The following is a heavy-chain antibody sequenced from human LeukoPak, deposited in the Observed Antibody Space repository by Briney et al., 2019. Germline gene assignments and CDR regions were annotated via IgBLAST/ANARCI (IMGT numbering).Heavy chain of an antibody. D-gene: IGHD3-22*01. Sequence: PGGSLRLSCAASGFTFSGYAMHWVRQAPGKGLEYVSAISSNGGSTYYANSVKGRFTISRDNSKNTLYLQMGSLRAEDMAVYYCARDHYYDSSGPVLDWGQGTLVTVSS. CDR3: ARDHYYDSSGPVLD. V-gene: IGHV3-64*01. J-gene: IGHJ4*02. CDR2: ISSNGGST. CDR1: GFTFSGYA.